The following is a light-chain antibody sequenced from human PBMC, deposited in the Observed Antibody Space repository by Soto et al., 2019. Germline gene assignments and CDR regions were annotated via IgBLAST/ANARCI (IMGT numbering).Light chain of an antibody. V-gene: IGLV1-51*01. CDR2: DNN. J-gene: IGLJ2*01. CDR3: GTWDSSLSAVI. Sequence: QAVLTQPPSVSAAPGQKVTISRSGGSSDIGNNYVSWYQHLPGAAPKLLIYDNNKRHLGIPDRFSGSKSGTSATLDITRLQTGDEADYYCGTWDSSLSAVIFGGGTKVTVL. CDR1: SSDIGNNY.